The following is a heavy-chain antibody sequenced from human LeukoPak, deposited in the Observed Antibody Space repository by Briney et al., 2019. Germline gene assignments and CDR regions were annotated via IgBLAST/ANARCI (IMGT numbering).Heavy chain of an antibody. V-gene: IGHV1-46*01. J-gene: IGHJ3*02. CDR3: ASDYYDSSGRTTGAFDI. Sequence: ASVKVSCKASGYTFTSYYMHWVRQAPGQGLEWMGIINPSGGSTSYAQKFQGRITMTRDMSTSTVYMELSSLRSEDTAVYYCASDYYDSSGRTTGAFDIWGQGTMVTVSS. CDR1: GYTFTSYY. D-gene: IGHD3-22*01. CDR2: INPSGGST.